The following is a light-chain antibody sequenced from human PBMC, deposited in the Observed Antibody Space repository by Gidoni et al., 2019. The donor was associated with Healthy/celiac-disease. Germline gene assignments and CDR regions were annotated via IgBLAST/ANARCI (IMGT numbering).Light chain of an antibody. V-gene: IGLV3-21*04. Sequence: SYVLTQQPSVSVAPGKTARITCGGNNIGSKSVHWYQQKPGQAPVLVIYYDSDRPSGIPERFSGSNSVNTATLTISRVEAGDEADYYCQVWDSSSDHPVFGTGTKVTVL. CDR2: YDS. CDR1: NIGSKS. CDR3: QVWDSSSDHPV. J-gene: IGLJ1*01.